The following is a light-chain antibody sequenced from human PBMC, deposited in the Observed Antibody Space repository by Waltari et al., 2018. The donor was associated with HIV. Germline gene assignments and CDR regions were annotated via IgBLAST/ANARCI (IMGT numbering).Light chain of an antibody. CDR1: SNNLGFQG. Sequence: QAGLTQPPSVSKALRQTATLTCTGNSNNLGFQGAAWLQQHQGHPPRLLSYRNNNRPSGISERFSASRSGNTASLTITGLQPEDEADYYCSAWDSSLNVWMFGGGTKVTVL. CDR3: SAWDSSLNVWM. J-gene: IGLJ3*02. V-gene: IGLV10-54*04. CDR2: RNN.